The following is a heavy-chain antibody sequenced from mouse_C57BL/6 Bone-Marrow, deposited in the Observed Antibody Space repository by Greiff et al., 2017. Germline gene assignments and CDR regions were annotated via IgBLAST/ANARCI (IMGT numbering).Heavy chain of an antibody. V-gene: IGHV1-82*01. Sequence: QVQLQQSGPELVKPGASVKISCKASGYAFSSSWMNWVKQRPGKGLEWIGRIYPGDGDTNYNGKFKGKATLTADKSSSTAYMQLSSLTSEDSAVYCCARPYYYGSSFFDYWGQGTTLTVSS. J-gene: IGHJ2*01. CDR2: IYPGDGDT. CDR3: ARPYYYGSSFFDY. D-gene: IGHD1-1*01. CDR1: GYAFSSSW.